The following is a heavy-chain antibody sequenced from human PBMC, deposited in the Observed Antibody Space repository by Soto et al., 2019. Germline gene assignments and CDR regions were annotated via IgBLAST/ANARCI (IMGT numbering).Heavy chain of an antibody. CDR3: ARAVVDYYGSGSYYNSNGNDYYYGMDV. J-gene: IGHJ6*02. D-gene: IGHD3-10*01. CDR1: GGTFSSYA. V-gene: IGHV1-69*13. Sequence: GASVKVSCKASGGTFSSYAISWVRQAPGQGLEWMGGIIPIFGTANYAQKFQGRVTITADESTSTAYMELSSLRSEDTAVYYCARAVVDYYGSGSYYNSNGNDYYYGMDVWGQGTTVTVSS. CDR2: IIPIFGTA.